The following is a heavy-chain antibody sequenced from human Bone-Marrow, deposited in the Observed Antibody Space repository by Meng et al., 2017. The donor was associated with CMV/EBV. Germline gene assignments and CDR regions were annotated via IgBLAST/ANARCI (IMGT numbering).Heavy chain of an antibody. V-gene: IGHV3-11*04. CDR2: ISSSGSTI. J-gene: IGHJ6*02. Sequence: GESLKISCAASGFTFSDYYMSWIRQAPGKGLEWVSYISSSGSTIYYADSVKGRFTISRDNAKNSLYLQMNSLRAEDTAVYYCARDARDIVVVPAAISLYYYYYYGMDVWGQGTTVTVSS. D-gene: IGHD2-2*02. CDR1: GFTFSDYY. CDR3: ARDARDIVVVPAAISLYYYYYYGMDV.